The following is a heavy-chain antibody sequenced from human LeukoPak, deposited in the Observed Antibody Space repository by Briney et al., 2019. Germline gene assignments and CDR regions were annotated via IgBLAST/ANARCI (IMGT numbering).Heavy chain of an antibody. J-gene: IGHJ5*02. CDR2: IYPGDSST. D-gene: IGHD4-17*01. Sequence: GESLKISCKGSGDSFMHHWIGWVRQMPGKGLEWMGIIYPGDSSTQNTPSFQDQVTISVDKSITTAYLQWSSLRASDTAMYYCASGVTTGQGFDPWGQGTLVTVSS. CDR3: ASGVTTGQGFDP. V-gene: IGHV5-51*01. CDR1: GDSFMHHW.